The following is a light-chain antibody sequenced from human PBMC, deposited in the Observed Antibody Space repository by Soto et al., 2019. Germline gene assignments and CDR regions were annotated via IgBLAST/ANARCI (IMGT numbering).Light chain of an antibody. CDR3: QQYNSYPWT. CDR1: QSISSW. CDR2: DAS. J-gene: IGKJ1*01. Sequence: DIQMTQSPSTLSASVGYRVTITCRASQSISSWLAWYQQKPGKAPKLLIYDASSLESGVPSRFSGSGSGTEFTLTITSLQPDDFETYYCQQYNSYPWTFGQGTKVDIK. V-gene: IGKV1-5*01.